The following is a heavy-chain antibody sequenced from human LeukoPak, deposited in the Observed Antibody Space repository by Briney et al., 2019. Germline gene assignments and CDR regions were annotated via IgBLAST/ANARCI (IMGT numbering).Heavy chain of an antibody. CDR2: ISSDGSNK. D-gene: IGHD3-3*01. CDR1: EFTFSSYT. Sequence: GGSLRLSCAASEFTFSSYTMYWVRQAPGKGLEWVAVISSDGSNKYYADSVKGRFSISRDNSKNTLYLQMNSLRTEDTAVYYCAKVAYVFWSGYSTPYYSDYWGQGTLVTVSS. J-gene: IGHJ4*02. CDR3: AKVAYVFWSGYSTPYYSDY. V-gene: IGHV3-30-3*01.